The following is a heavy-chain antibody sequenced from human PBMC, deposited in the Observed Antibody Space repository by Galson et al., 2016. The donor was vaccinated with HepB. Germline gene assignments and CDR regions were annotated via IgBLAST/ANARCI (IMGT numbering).Heavy chain of an antibody. CDR2: ISDDGSNK. Sequence: SLRLSCAASGFTVSNNYMRWVRQAPGKGLEWVAVISDDGSNKYYADSVKGRFTISRDNSKNTLYLQMNSLRAEDTAVFYCARDDFWTGPPSASFSFDYWGQGTLVTVSS. V-gene: IGHV3-30-3*01. CDR3: ARDDFWTGPPSASFSFDY. CDR1: GFTVSNNY. D-gene: IGHD3/OR15-3a*01. J-gene: IGHJ4*02.